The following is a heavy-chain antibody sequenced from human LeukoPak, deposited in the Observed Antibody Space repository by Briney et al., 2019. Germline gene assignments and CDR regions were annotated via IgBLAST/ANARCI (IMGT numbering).Heavy chain of an antibody. D-gene: IGHD6-13*01. CDR3: AHRRIDSSSFDY. J-gene: IGHJ4*02. CDR1: GFSLSTSGVG. V-gene: IGHV2-5*02. Sequence: SGPTRVKPTQALTLTCTFSGFSLSTSGVGVGWIRQPPGKALEWLALIYWDDDKRYSPSLKSRLTITKDTSKNQVVLTMTNMDPVDTATYYCAHRRIDSSSFDYWGQGTLVTVSS. CDR2: IYWDDDK.